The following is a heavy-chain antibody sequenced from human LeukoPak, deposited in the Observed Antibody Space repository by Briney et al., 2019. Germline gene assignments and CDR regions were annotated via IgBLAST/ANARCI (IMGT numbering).Heavy chain of an antibody. V-gene: IGHV4-59*08. Sequence: SQTLSLTCTVSVRSISSYYWSWIRQPPGKGLEWIGYIYYSGSTNYNPSLKSRVTISVDTSKNQFSLKLSSVTAADTAVYYCARREYCSGGTCYLAFDIWGQGTMVTVSS. J-gene: IGHJ3*02. CDR1: VRSISSYY. CDR2: IYYSGST. D-gene: IGHD2-15*01. CDR3: ARREYCSGGTCYLAFDI.